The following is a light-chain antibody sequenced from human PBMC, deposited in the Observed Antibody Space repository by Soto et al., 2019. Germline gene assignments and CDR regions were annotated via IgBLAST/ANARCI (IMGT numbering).Light chain of an antibody. CDR2: DAS. CDR3: KQLISYPPLLT. V-gene: IGKV1-9*01. Sequence: DIQLTQSPSFLSASVGDRVTITCRASQGISNYLAWYQQEPGKAPKLLIFDASTLLSGVPSRFSGSGSGTEFTLTISSLQPEDFATYYCKQLISYPPLLTFGGGTKVEIK. J-gene: IGKJ4*01. CDR1: QGISNY.